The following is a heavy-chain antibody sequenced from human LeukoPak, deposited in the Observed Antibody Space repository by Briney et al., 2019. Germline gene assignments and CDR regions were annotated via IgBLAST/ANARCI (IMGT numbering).Heavy chain of an antibody. Sequence: GGSLRLSCAASGLTFRNYWMSWIRQPPGKGLEWAAHISEDGRNKYYADSVKGRFTISRDNSKNTLYLQMNSLRAEDTAVYYCASALDYYDTRDIDYWGQGTLVTVSS. J-gene: IGHJ4*02. CDR1: GLTFRNYW. CDR2: ISEDGRNK. D-gene: IGHD3-22*01. CDR3: ASALDYYDTRDIDY. V-gene: IGHV3-7*01.